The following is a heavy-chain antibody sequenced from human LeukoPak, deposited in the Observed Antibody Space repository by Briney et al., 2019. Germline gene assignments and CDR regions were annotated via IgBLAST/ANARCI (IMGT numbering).Heavy chain of an antibody. J-gene: IGHJ4*02. CDR3: ARGGLTYYYDSSGYSDI. CDR2: INPNSGGT. V-gene: IGHV1-2*02. Sequence: ASVKVSCKASGYTFTGYYMHWVRQAPGQGLEWMGWINPNSGGTNYAQKFQGRVTMTRDTSISTAYMELSRLRSDDTAVYYCARGGLTYYYDSSGYSDIWGQGTLVTVSS. D-gene: IGHD3-22*01. CDR1: GYTFTGYY.